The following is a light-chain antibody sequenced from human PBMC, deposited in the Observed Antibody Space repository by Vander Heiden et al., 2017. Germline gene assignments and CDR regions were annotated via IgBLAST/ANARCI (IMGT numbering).Light chain of an antibody. CDR3: QQDGSSPVT. CDR1: QSVSSSY. Sequence: EIVLTQSPGTLSLSPGERATLSCRASQSVSSSYLAWYQQKPGQAPRLLIDGASSRATGIPDRFSGSGSGTDFTLTISRLEPEDFAVYYCQQDGSSPVTFGQGTKVEIK. J-gene: IGKJ1*01. V-gene: IGKV3-20*01. CDR2: GAS.